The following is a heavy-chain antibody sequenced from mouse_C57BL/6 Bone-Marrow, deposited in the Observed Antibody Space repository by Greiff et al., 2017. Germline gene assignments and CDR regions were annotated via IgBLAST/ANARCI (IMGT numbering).Heavy chain of an antibody. CDR2: IDPETGGT. J-gene: IGHJ1*03. D-gene: IGHD3-3*01. V-gene: IGHV1-15*01. CDR1: GYTFTDYE. Sequence: QVQLQQSGAELVRPGASVTLSCKASGYTFTDYEMHWVKQTPVHGLEWIGAIDPETGGTAYTQKCKGKAILTADKSSSTAYMELRSLTSEDSAVYYCTRGLEGVWGTGTTVTVSA. CDR3: TRGLEGV.